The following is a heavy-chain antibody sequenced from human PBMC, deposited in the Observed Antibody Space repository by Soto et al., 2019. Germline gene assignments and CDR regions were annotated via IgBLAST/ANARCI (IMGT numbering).Heavy chain of an antibody. CDR3: EKDLVVVPPASPYYYGMDV. D-gene: IGHD2-2*01. V-gene: IGHV3-23*01. J-gene: IGHJ6*02. CDR1: EFTFSSYA. Sequence: EMQLLESGGGLVQPGGSLRLSCAASEFTFSSYAMSWVRQAPGKGLEWVSVISGSGGSTYYADSVKGRFTISRDNSKNTLYLQLNSLRVEDTAVDYCEKDLVVVPPASPYYYGMDVWGQGTTVTFSS. CDR2: ISGSGGST.